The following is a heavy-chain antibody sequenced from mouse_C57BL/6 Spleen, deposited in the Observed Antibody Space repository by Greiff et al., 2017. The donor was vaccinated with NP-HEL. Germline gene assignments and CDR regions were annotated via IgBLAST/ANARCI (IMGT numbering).Heavy chain of an antibody. J-gene: IGHJ4*01. V-gene: IGHV1-76*01. D-gene: IGHD1-1*01. CDR3: ARGFITTVVATSYYAMDY. Sequence: QVQLQQSGAELVRPGASVKLSCKASGYTFTDYYINWVKQRPGQGLEWIARIYPGSGNTYYNEKFKGKATLTAEKSSSTAYMQLSSLTSEDSAVYFCARGFITTVVATSYYAMDYWGQGTSVTVSS. CDR2: IYPGSGNT. CDR1: GYTFTDYY.